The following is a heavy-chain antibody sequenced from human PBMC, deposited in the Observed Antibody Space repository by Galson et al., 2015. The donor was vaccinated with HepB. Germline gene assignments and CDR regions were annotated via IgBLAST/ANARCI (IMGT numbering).Heavy chain of an antibody. V-gene: IGHV4-34*01. CDR3: ARGGGRDFDY. CDR2: INHSGST. J-gene: IGHJ4*02. CDR1: DGSFSGYY. Sequence: SEPLSLTCAVYDGSFSGYYWSWIRQPPGKGLEWIGDINHSGSTNYNPSLKNRVTISVDTSKNQFSLKVNSVTAADTAVYYCARGGGRDFDYWGQGTLVTVSS.